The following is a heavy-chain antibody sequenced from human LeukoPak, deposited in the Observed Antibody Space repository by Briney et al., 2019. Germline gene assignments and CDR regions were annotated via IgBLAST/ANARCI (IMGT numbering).Heavy chain of an antibody. D-gene: IGHD3-3*01. CDR3: ARGNCDFWSGYYWFDP. CDR1: GYTFTGYY. CDR2: INPNSGGT. V-gene: IGHV1-2*02. Sequence: ASVKVSCKASGYTFTGYYMHWVRQAPGQGLEWMGWINPNSGGTNYAQKFQGRVTMTRDTSISTAYMELSRLRSDDTAVYYCARGNCDFWSGYYWFDPWGQGTLVTVSS. J-gene: IGHJ5*02.